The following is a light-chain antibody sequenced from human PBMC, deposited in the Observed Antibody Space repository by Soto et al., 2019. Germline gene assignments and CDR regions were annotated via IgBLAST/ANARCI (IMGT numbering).Light chain of an antibody. CDR1: SSNIGSNT. V-gene: IGLV1-44*01. CDR3: AAWDDSLNGFYV. Sequence: QSALTQPPSASGTPGQRVTISCSGSSSNIGSNTVNWYQQLPGTAPKLLIYSNNQRPSGVPDRFSGSKSGTSASLAISGLQSEDEADYYCAAWDDSLNGFYVLGTGTKVTVL. CDR2: SNN. J-gene: IGLJ1*01.